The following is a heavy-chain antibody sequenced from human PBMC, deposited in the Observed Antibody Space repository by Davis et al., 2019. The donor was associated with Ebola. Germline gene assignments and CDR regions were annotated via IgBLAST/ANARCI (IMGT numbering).Heavy chain of an antibody. Sequence: SETLSLTCAVSGGSISSSNWWSWVRQPPGKRPEWIGHVYHSGVTTYNPSLKNRVTISVNTSNNQFSLVLTSVTAADTGVYYCARAAVRNWLDTWGQGTLVTVSS. J-gene: IGHJ5*02. V-gene: IGHV4-4*02. D-gene: IGHD6-13*01. CDR1: GGSISSSNW. CDR2: VYHSGVT. CDR3: ARAAVRNWLDT.